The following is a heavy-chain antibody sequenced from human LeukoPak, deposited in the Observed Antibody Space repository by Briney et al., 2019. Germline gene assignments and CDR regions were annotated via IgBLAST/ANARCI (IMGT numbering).Heavy chain of an antibody. CDR3: ARHADDWTYFDY. CDR2: IYYSGST. J-gene: IGHJ4*02. Sequence: SETLSLTCTVSGDSISSYYWTWIRQPPGKGLEWIGYIYYSGSTNYNPSLKSRVTISVDTSKNQFSLKLSSVTAADTAVYYCARHADDWTYFDYWGQGTLVTVSS. D-gene: IGHD1-1*01. V-gene: IGHV4-59*08. CDR1: GDSISSYY.